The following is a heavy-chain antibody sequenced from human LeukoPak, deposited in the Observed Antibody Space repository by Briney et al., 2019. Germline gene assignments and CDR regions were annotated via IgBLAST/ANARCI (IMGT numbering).Heavy chain of an antibody. CDR3: AAAEVEMATIISDY. Sequence: PSETLSLTCAVYGGSFSGYYWSWIRQPPGKGLEWIGEINHSGSTNYNPSLKSRVTISVDTSKNQFSLKLSSVTAADTAVYYCAAAEVEMATIISDYWGQGTLVTVSS. J-gene: IGHJ4*02. CDR1: GGSFSGYY. CDR2: INHSGST. V-gene: IGHV4-34*01. D-gene: IGHD5-24*01.